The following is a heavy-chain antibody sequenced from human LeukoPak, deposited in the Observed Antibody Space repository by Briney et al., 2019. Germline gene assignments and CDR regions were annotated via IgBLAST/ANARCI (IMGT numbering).Heavy chain of an antibody. Sequence: GASVKVSCKVSGYTLTELSMHWVRQAPGKGLEWMGGIDPKDSETIYAQMIQGRVTMTEATSTDSSYMQRTRMRSEDTAVYYCATAIPSIFGVVPYWGAFDIWGQGTMVTVSS. CDR1: GYTLTELS. D-gene: IGHD3-3*01. CDR2: IDPKDSET. CDR3: ATAIPSIFGVVPYWGAFDI. J-gene: IGHJ3*02. V-gene: IGHV1-24*01.